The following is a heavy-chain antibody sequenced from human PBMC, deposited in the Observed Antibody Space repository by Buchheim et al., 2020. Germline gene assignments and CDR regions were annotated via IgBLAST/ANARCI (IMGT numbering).Heavy chain of an antibody. CDR1: GFTFSSYG. Sequence: QVQLVESGGGVVQPGRSLRLSCAASGFTFSSYGMHWVRQAPGKGLEWVAVISYDGSNKYYADSVKGRFTISRDNSKNPLYLQMNSLRAEDTAVYYCAKGHYGDYRTKGGDYWGQGTL. CDR3: AKGHYGDYRTKGGDY. CDR2: ISYDGSNK. D-gene: IGHD4-17*01. J-gene: IGHJ4*02. V-gene: IGHV3-30*18.